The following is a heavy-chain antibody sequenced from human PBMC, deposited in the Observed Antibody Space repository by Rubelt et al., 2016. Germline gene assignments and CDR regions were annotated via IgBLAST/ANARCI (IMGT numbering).Heavy chain of an antibody. CDR1: GGSISSYY. CDR3: LGASGLMMEAFDI. V-gene: IGHV4-59*04. J-gene: IGHJ3*02. Sequence: QVQLQESGPGLVKPSETLSLTCTVSGGSISSYYWSWIRQPPGKGLERIGRIYHRVSTYYNPSLKSRVTISVDQSKNQFALKLGSVTAADAAVYYCLGASGLMMEAFDIWGQGTMVTVSS. CDR2: IYHRVST. D-gene: IGHD4/OR15-4a*01.